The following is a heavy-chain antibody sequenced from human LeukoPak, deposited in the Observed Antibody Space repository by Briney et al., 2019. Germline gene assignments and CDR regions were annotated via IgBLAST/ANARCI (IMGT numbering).Heavy chain of an antibody. Sequence: SVKVSCKASGGTFSSYEISWVRQAPGQGLEWMGGIIPMFGTAKYAEKFQGRVTITADKSTSTAYMELSSLRSEDTAVYYCASGTTDIVVVPATLRNYYFDYWGQGTLVTVSS. CDR3: ASGTTDIVVVPATLRNYYFDY. V-gene: IGHV1-69*06. CDR2: IIPMFGTA. D-gene: IGHD2-2*01. CDR1: GGTFSSYE. J-gene: IGHJ4*02.